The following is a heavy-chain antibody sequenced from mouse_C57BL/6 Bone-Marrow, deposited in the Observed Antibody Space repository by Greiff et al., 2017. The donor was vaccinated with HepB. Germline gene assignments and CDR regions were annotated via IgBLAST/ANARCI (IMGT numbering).Heavy chain of an antibody. CDR1: GFTFSTSG. J-gene: IGHJ2*01. CDR3: ARDRFDYYFDY. Sequence: EVQVVESGGDLVKPGGSLKLSCAASGFTFSTSGISWVRQSPDERLEWVASISTGGTYTYYPDSVKGRFTISRDTATNTLFLLMTSLKSEDSAIYYCARDRFDYYFDYWGQGTTLTVSS. D-gene: IGHD2-14*01. CDR2: ISTGGTYT. V-gene: IGHV5-6*01.